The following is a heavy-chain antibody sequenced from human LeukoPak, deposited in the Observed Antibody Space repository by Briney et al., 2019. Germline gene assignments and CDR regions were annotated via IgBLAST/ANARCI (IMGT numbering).Heavy chain of an antibody. V-gene: IGHV3-66*01. Sequence: GGSLRLSCAASGFTFSSYWMTWVRQAPGKGLEWVSVLYRGGYTYYADSVKGRFTISRDNSKNTLYLQMNSLRAEDTAVYYCAKDLNYDFWSGLGNWGQGTLVTVSS. CDR1: GFTFSSYW. CDR2: LYRGGYT. CDR3: AKDLNYDFWSGLGN. J-gene: IGHJ4*02. D-gene: IGHD3-3*01.